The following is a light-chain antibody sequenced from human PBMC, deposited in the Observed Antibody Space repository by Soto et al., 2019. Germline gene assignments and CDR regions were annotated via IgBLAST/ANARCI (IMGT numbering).Light chain of an antibody. CDR3: QQYKDYWT. V-gene: IGKV1-5*01. CDR1: QGISGW. CDR2: DDS. Sequence: DIQMTQSPSTLSASVGDRVTIAGRASQGISGWLAWYQQKPGKAPRLLIYDDSSLESGVPSRFTGSGSGTEFSLTITSLQPEDFASYYCQQYKDYWTFGQGTKVEIK. J-gene: IGKJ1*01.